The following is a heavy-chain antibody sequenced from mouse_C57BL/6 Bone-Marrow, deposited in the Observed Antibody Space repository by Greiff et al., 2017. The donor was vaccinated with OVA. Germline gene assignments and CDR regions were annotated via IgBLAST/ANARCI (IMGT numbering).Heavy chain of an antibody. J-gene: IGHJ1*03. D-gene: IGHD1-1*01. CDR2: IDPSDSET. CDR3: ASGDYDSSYRYWYFDV. Sequence: QVQLQQPGAELVRPGSSVKLSCKASGYTFTSYWMHWVKQRPIQGLEWIGNIDPSDSETHYNQKFKDKATLTVDKSSSTAYMQLSSLTSEDSAVYYCASGDYDSSYRYWYFDVWGTGTTVTVSS. CDR1: GYTFTSYW. V-gene: IGHV1-52*01.